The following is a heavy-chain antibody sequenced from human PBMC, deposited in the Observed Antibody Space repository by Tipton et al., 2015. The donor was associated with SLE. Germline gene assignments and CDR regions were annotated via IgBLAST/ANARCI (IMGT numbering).Heavy chain of an antibody. D-gene: IGHD6-13*01. V-gene: IGHV3-9*01. J-gene: IGHJ3*02. CDR2: ISWNSVSM. CDR1: GFSFGDYA. Sequence: SLRLSCAASGFSFGDYAMHWIRQAPGKGLEWVSAISWNSVSMAYADSVKGRFTISRDNAKNSLYLQMNSLRAEDTALYYCAKDKGTSWVNGFDIWGQGTMVTVSS. CDR3: AKDKGTSWVNGFDI.